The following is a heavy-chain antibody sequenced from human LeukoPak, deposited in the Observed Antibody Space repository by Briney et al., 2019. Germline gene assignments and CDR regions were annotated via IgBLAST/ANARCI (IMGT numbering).Heavy chain of an antibody. V-gene: IGHV3-30*18. CDR3: AKEGYYGSGSFPDY. CDR2: ISYDGSNK. CDR1: GFTFSSYG. J-gene: IGHJ4*02. D-gene: IGHD3-10*01. Sequence: PGRSLRLSCAASGFTFSSYGMHWVRQAPGKGLEWVVVISYDGSNKYYADSVKGRFTISRDSSKNTLYLQMNSLRAEDTAVYYCAKEGYYGSGSFPDYWGQGTLVTVSS.